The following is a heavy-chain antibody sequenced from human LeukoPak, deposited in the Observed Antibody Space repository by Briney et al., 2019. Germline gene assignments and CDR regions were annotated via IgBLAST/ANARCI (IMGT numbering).Heavy chain of an antibody. Sequence: GGSLRLSCAASGFIFSSHAMTWVRQAPGKGLEWVSTFSIDTGGRTFYVGTVKGRFTISRDNYKITLYLQMNNLGDEGTAVCNCAKVGGWSHYYGMDVWGQGTTVTVSS. J-gene: IGHJ6*02. CDR2: FSIDTGGRT. V-gene: IGHV3-23*01. CDR3: AKVGGWSHYYGMDV. CDR1: GFIFSSHA. D-gene: IGHD3-16*01.